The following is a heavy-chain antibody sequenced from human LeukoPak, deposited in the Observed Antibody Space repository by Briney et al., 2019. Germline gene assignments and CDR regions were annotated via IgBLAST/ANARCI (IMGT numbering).Heavy chain of an antibody. CDR1: GLSFRDYT. CDR2: ISSSSSYI. J-gene: IGHJ4*02. Sequence: GGSLRLSCAASGLSFRDYTMNWVRQAPGMGLEWVASISSSSSYIYFANSVRGRFSISRDNAKNSLYLQMNSLRAEDTAVYYCAKDSPSRTATTEVPVDYWGQGTLVTVSS. D-gene: IGHD1/OR15-1a*01. V-gene: IGHV3-21*01. CDR3: AKDSPSRTATTEVPVDY.